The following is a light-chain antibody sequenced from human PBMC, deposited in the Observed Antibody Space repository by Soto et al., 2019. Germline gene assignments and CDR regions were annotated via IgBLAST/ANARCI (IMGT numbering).Light chain of an antibody. CDR1: QSVGSNF. CDR2: GTS. V-gene: IGKV3-20*01. Sequence: IVLTQSPGPLSLSPGERATLSCRASQSVGSNFLAWHQQKPGQAPRLLIHGTSNRATGVPDRFSGSGSGTDFTLTISRLEPEDFAVYYCQQYDNSPYTFGQGTKLEIK. CDR3: QQYDNSPYT. J-gene: IGKJ2*01.